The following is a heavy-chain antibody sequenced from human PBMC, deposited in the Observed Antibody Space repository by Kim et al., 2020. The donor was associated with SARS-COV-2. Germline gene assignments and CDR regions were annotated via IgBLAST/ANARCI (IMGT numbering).Heavy chain of an antibody. CDR2: IYTSGST. J-gene: IGHJ6*02. CDR3: ARDGDYYGSGSYQAYYYYGMDV. D-gene: IGHD3-10*01. V-gene: IGHV4-61*02. CDR1: GGSISSGSYY. Sequence: SETLSLTCTVSGGSISSGSYYWSWIRQPAGKGLEWIGRIYTSGSTNYNPSLKSRVTISVDTSKNQFSLKLSSVTAADTAVYYCARDGDYYGSGSYQAYYYYGMDVWGQGTTVTVSS.